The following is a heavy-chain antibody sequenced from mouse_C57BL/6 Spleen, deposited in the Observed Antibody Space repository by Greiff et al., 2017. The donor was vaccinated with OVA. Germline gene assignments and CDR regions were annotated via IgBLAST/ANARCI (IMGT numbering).Heavy chain of an antibody. CDR2: ISDGGSYT. J-gene: IGHJ2*01. CDR3: ARDGFYDYDSYYFDY. D-gene: IGHD2-4*01. V-gene: IGHV5-4*01. CDR1: GFTFSSYA. Sequence: DVKLVESGGGLVKPGGSLKLSCAASGFTFSSYAMSWVRQTPEKRLEWVATISDGGSYTYYPDNVKGRFTISRDNAKNNLYLQMSHLKSEDTAMYYCARDGFYDYDSYYFDYWGQGTTLTVSS.